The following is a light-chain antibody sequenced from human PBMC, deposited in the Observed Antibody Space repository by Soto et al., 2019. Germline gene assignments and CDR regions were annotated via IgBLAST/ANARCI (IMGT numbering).Light chain of an antibody. V-gene: IGLV2-23*02. Sequence: QSVLTQPASVSGSPGQSITISCTGSGTDVGTYNFVSWFQRHPGKAPQLIIYEVTERPSGVSPRFSGSKSVNTASLTISGLRAEDEADYFCCSSAGRKTWVFGGGTKVTVL. J-gene: IGLJ3*02. CDR3: CSSAGRKTWV. CDR1: GTDVGTYNF. CDR2: EVT.